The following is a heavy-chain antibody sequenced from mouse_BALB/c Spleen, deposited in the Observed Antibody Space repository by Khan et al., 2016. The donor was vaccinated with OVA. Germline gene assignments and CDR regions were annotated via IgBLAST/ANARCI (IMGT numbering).Heavy chain of an antibody. CDR2: INPTNGRT. D-gene: IGHD2-3*01. CDR3: ERIKKMEDTYFDY. CDR1: GYTFTSYW. J-gene: IGHJ2*01. V-gene: IGHV1S81*02. Sequence: QVQLKESGAELVKAGASVKMSCKASGYTFTSYWMHWVKQRLGQGLEWFAEINPTNGRTNYNEKFKSKATLTVDKSSSTAYMLLSGPTSEDSAVYYCERIKKMEDTYFDYWGQGTTVTVSS.